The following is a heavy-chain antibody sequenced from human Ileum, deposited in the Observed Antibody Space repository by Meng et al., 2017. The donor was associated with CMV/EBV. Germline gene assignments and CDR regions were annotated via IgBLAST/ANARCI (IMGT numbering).Heavy chain of an antibody. CDR2: ISFNGGNQ. V-gene: IGHV3-30*01. D-gene: IGHD3-22*01. CDR1: GFSFETSA. Sequence: SGFSFETSAIHWVRQAPGKGLQWVSMISFNGGNQYYADSVKGRFTISRDNSKNTVYLQMTSLRVEDTAMYHCARDFYDSTGRNGDYWGQGTLVTVSS. CDR3: ARDFYDSTGRNGDY. J-gene: IGHJ4*02.